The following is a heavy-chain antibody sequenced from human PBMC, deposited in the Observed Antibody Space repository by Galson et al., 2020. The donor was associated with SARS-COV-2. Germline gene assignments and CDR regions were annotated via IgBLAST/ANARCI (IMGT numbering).Heavy chain of an antibody. CDR1: GFTFSSYA. V-gene: IGHV3-23*01. J-gene: IGHJ4*02. CDR2: ISDNGGST. D-gene: IGHD2-2*03. CDR3: AKDGYCSSTSCYPIDY. Sequence: GGSLRLSCAASGFTFSSYAMSWVRQAPRKGLEWVSAISDNGGSTYYADSVKGRFTISRDNSKNTLYLQMNSLRAEDTAMYYCAKDGYCSSTSCYPIDYWGQGTLVTVSS.